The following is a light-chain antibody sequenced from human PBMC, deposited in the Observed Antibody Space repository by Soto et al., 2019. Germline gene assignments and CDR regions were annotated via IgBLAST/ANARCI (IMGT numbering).Light chain of an antibody. V-gene: IGKV1-6*01. CDR1: QDIRNY. CDR3: LQDINYPWT. Sequence: IQMTQSPSSLSVSVGDRVTVTFRASQDIRNYLAWYQQKPGKVPKLLIYAASTLQSGVPPRFSGSGSGTDFTLAISSLQPEDSATYYCLQDINYPWTFGQGTKVDI. J-gene: IGKJ1*01. CDR2: AAS.